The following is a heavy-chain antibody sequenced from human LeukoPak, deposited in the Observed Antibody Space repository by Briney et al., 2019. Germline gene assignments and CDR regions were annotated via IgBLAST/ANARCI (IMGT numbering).Heavy chain of an antibody. CDR3: AKEVGMYGTPTLDF. Sequence: PGGSLRLSCAASGFTFSSYAMSWVRQAPGGGLEWVSGIPGSGVDTFYADSVKGRFTISRDNSKNTLFLQMNSLRAEDTAVYYCAKEVGMYGTPTLDFWGQGTVVNVSS. CDR2: IPGSGVDT. J-gene: IGHJ4*02. V-gene: IGHV3-23*01. CDR1: GFTFSSYA. D-gene: IGHD1-1*01.